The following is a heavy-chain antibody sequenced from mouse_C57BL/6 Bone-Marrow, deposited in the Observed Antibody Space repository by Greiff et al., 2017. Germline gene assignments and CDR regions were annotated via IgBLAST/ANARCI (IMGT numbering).Heavy chain of an antibody. Sequence: EVQLQQSGAELVRPGASVKLSCTASGFNIKDDYMHWVKQRPEQGLEWIGWIDPENGDTEYASKFQGKATITADTSSSTAYMELRSLTSEDSAVYYCTSLMVVEEDYWGQGTTLTVSS. CDR1: GFNIKDDY. J-gene: IGHJ2*01. D-gene: IGHD1-1*01. CDR2: IDPENGDT. CDR3: TSLMVVEEDY. V-gene: IGHV14-4*01.